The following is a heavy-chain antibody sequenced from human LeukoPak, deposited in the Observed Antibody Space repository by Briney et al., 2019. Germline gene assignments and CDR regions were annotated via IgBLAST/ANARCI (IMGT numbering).Heavy chain of an antibody. CDR3: ASRTISTWPLMWAFDI. V-gene: IGHV4-39*07. D-gene: IGHD1-1*01. J-gene: IGHJ3*02. Sequence: PSETLSLTCTVSGGSISSSSYYWGWIRQPPGKGLEWIGEINHSGSTNYNPSLKSRVTISVDTSKNQFSLNLGSVTAADTAVYYCASRTISTWPLMWAFDIWGQGTMVTVSS. CDR2: INHSGST. CDR1: GGSISSSSYY.